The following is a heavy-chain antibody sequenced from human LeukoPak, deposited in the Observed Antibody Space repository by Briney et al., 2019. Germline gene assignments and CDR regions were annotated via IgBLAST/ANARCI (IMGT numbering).Heavy chain of an antibody. CDR1: GYTFTGYY. CDR3: AREKGYSSLEFGHNWFDP. CDR2: INPNSGGT. D-gene: IGHD6-13*01. V-gene: IGHV1-2*02. Sequence: ASVKVSCKASGYTFTGYYMHWVRQAPGQGLEWMGWINPNSGGTNYAQKFQGRVTMTRDTSISTAYMELSRLRSDDTAVYYCAREKGYSSLEFGHNWFDPWGQGTLVTVSS. J-gene: IGHJ5*02.